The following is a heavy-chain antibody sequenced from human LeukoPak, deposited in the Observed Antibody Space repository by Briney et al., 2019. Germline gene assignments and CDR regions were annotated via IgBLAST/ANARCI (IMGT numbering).Heavy chain of an antibody. Sequence: GGSLRLSCAASGFTFSSYAMSWVRQAPGKGLEWVSAISGSGGSTYYADSVKGRFTISRDNSRNTLYLQMNSLRAEDTAVYYCAISANGGNSFWNYWGQGTLVTVSS. CDR2: ISGSGGST. CDR1: GFTFSSYA. CDR3: AISANGGNSFWNY. V-gene: IGHV3-23*01. D-gene: IGHD4-23*01. J-gene: IGHJ4*02.